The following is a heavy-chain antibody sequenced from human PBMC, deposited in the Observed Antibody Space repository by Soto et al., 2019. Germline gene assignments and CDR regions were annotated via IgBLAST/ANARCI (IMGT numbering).Heavy chain of an antibody. Sequence: QAQLVQSGAEVKEPGASVKVSCKASGYSFTTSGITWARQAPGQGLEWMGWISTYNGNTNYAQKLQDRVTLTTDTSTSTAYMELRSLRSDATAVYYCTRRLYSDYDYWGQGTLVTVSS. D-gene: IGHD4-4*01. CDR3: TRRLYSDYDY. J-gene: IGHJ4*02. V-gene: IGHV1-18*01. CDR1: GYSFTTSG. CDR2: ISTYNGNT.